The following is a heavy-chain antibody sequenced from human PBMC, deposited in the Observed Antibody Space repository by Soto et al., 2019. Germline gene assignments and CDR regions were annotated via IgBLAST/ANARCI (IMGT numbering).Heavy chain of an antibody. CDR1: GGSFSGYY. CDR2: INHSGST. Sequence: QVQLQQWGAGLLKPSETLSLTCAVYGGSFSGYYWCWIRQPPGKGLEWIGEINHSGSTNYNPSLKSRVTISVDTSKNQFSLKLSSVTAADTAVYYCARVAVAGIGFDYWGQGTLVTVSS. J-gene: IGHJ4*02. D-gene: IGHD6-19*01. CDR3: ARVAVAGIGFDY. V-gene: IGHV4-34*01.